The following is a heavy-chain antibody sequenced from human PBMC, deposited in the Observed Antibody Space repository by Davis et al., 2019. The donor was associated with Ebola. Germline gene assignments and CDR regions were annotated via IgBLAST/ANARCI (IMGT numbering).Heavy chain of an antibody. CDR1: GYTFTSYG. D-gene: IGHD4-17*01. J-gene: IGHJ5*02. Sequence: ASVKVSCKASGYTFTSYGISWVRQAPGQGLEWMGWISAYNGGTNYAQKFQGWVTMTRDTSISTAYMELSRLRSDDTAVYYCARDLGTVTTSWFDPWGQGTLVTVSS. V-gene: IGHV1-18*01. CDR3: ARDLGTVTTSWFDP. CDR2: ISAYNGGT.